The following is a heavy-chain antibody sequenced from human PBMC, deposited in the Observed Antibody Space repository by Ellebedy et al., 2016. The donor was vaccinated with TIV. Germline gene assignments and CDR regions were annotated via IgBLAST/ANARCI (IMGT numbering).Heavy chain of an antibody. V-gene: IGHV3-23*01. CDR3: AKESGQWLVPSPFDY. J-gene: IGHJ4*02. CDR2: ISGSGGST. Sequence: GESLNISCAASGFTFSSYAMTWVRQAPGTGLEWVSLISGSGGSTYYADSVKARFTISIDNSRNTLYLQMNSLRAEDTAVYYCAKESGQWLVPSPFDYWGQGTLVTVSS. CDR1: GFTFSSYA. D-gene: IGHD6-19*01.